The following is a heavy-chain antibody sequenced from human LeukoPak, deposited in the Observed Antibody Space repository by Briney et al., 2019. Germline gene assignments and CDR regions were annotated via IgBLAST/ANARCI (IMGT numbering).Heavy chain of an antibody. J-gene: IGHJ4*02. D-gene: IGHD6-13*01. V-gene: IGHV3-23*01. CDR3: AKLRSSSWLDY. CDR1: GFTFSSYA. Sequence: PGGSLRLSCAASGFTFSSYAMSWVRQAPGKGLEWVSAITGTSGGTYYADSVKGRFTISRDNSKNTLYLQMNSLRAEDTAVYYCAKLRSSSWLDYWGQGTLVTVSS. CDR2: ITGTSGGT.